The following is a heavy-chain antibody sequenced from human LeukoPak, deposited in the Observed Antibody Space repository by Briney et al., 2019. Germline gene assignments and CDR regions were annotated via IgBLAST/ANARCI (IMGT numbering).Heavy chain of an antibody. CDR1: GGSFSGYY. CDR3: ARSSGSSKYNWFDP. D-gene: IGHD3-10*01. Sequence: SETLSLTCAVYGGSFSGYYWSWIRQPPGKGLEWIGYIYYSGSTNYNPSLKSRVTISVDTSKNQFSLKLSSVTAADTAVYYCARSSGSSKYNWFDPWGQGTLVTVSS. V-gene: IGHV4-59*01. J-gene: IGHJ5*02. CDR2: IYYSGST.